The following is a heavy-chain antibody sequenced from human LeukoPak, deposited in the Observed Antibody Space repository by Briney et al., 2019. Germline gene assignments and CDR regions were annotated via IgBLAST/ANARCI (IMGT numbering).Heavy chain of an antibody. Sequence: GGSLRLSCAASGFTFSSYDMHWVRQAPGKGLEWVAFIRYDGSNKYYADSVKGRFTISRDNSKNTLYLQMNSLRAEDTAVYYCAKPQPSGSDAFDIWGQGTMVTVSS. J-gene: IGHJ3*02. CDR1: GFTFSSYD. CDR3: AKPQPSGSDAFDI. CDR2: IRYDGSNK. V-gene: IGHV3-30*02. D-gene: IGHD3-22*01.